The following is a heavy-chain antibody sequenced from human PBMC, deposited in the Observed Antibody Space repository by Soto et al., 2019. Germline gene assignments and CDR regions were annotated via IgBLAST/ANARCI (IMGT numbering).Heavy chain of an antibody. Sequence: QVQLVQSGAEVKKPGASVKVSCKASGYTFTSYAMQWVRQAPGQRLEWMGWINAGNGNTKYSQKFQGRDTITSDTSASTGYMELSSLRSEDTAVYYCARDLGGWTDYWGQGTLVTVSS. CDR2: INAGNGNT. V-gene: IGHV1-3*01. D-gene: IGHD6-19*01. CDR3: ARDLGGWTDY. CDR1: GYTFTSYA. J-gene: IGHJ4*02.